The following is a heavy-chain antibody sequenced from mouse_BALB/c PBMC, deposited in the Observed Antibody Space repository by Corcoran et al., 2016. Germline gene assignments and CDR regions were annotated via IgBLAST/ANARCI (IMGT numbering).Heavy chain of an antibody. CDR2: IDPANGNT. D-gene: IGHD4-1*01. CDR1: GFNIKDTY. Sequence: EVQLQQSGAELVKPGASVKLSCTASGFNIKDTYMHWVKQRPEQGLEWIGRIDPANGNTKYDPKFQGKATITADTSSNTAYLQLSSLTSEDTAVYSGANGDGYLEVGGAGPRLTVPS. V-gene: IGHV14-3*02. CDR3: ANGDGYLEV. J-gene: IGHJ1*01.